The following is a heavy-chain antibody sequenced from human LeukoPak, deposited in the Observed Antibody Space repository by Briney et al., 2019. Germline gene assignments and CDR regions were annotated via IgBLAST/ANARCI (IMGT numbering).Heavy chain of an antibody. D-gene: IGHD3-3*01. CDR2: IKNKIDGGTA. CDR1: GFIFRNDW. J-gene: IGHJ3*02. CDR3: TSYNDRDAFNI. V-gene: IGHV3-15*01. Sequence: GGSLRLSCAASGFIFRNDWTSWVRQAPGKGLEWVGRIKNKIDGGTADYAAPVKGRFTISRDDSKNMLYLQMNSLRTEDTAVYYCTSYNDRDAFNIWGQGTMVTVS.